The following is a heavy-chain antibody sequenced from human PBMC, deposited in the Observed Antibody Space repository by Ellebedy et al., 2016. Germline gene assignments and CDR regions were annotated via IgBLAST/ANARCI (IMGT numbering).Heavy chain of an antibody. J-gene: IGHJ4*02. Sequence: ASVKVSCKASGYTFTSYAMHWVRQAPGQRLEWMGWINAGNGNTKYSPKFQGRVTITRDTSASTAYMELSSLKSEDTAVYYCVRTLTYHYDSSDYYPFDYWGQGTLVTVSS. CDR3: VRTLTYHYDSSDYYPFDY. D-gene: IGHD3-22*01. CDR1: GYTFTSYA. V-gene: IGHV1-3*01. CDR2: INAGNGNT.